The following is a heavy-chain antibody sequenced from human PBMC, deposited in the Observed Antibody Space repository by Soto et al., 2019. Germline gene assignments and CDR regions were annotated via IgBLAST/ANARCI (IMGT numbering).Heavy chain of an antibody. Sequence: QVQLVESGGGLVEPGGSLRLSCVASGFTFSDYYMSWIRQAPGKGLEYVSYISNSGTTRYYADSGTGRFTISRDNDNNSLFLQLNSLRVEDTAMDYCARAREPYFSLRPVDYWGQGTLVTVSS. V-gene: IGHV3-11*01. CDR2: ISNSGTTR. J-gene: IGHJ4*02. D-gene: IGHD4-17*01. CDR3: ARAREPYFSLRPVDY. CDR1: GFTFSDYY.